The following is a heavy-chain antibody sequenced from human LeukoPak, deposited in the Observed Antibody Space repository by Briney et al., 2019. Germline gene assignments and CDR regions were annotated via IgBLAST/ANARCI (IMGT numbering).Heavy chain of an antibody. Sequence: SETLSLTCTVSGYSISSGYYWGWIRQPPGKGLEWIGSIYHSGGTYYNPSLKSRVTISVDTSKNQFSLKLSSVTAADTAVYYCARDRAGVIIVVTTLLDYWGQGTLVTVSS. CDR1: GYSISSGYY. CDR3: ARDRAGVIIVVTTLLDY. CDR2: IYHSGGT. D-gene: IGHD3-22*01. V-gene: IGHV4-38-2*02. J-gene: IGHJ4*02.